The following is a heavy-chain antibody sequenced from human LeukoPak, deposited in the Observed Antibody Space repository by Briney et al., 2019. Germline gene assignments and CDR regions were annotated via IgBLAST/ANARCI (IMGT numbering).Heavy chain of an antibody. Sequence: GGSLRLSCAASGFTFSSYAMSWVRQAPGKGLEWVSAISGSGGSTYYADSVKGRFTISRDNSKNTLYLQMNSLRAEDTAVYYCVSFDWLTMPYYYYGMDVWGQGTTVTVSS. D-gene: IGHD3-9*01. CDR2: ISGSGGST. J-gene: IGHJ6*02. V-gene: IGHV3-23*01. CDR1: GFTFSSYA. CDR3: VSFDWLTMPYYYYGMDV.